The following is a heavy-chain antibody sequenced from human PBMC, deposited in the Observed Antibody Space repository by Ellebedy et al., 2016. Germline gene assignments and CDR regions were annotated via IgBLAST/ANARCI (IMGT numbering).Heavy chain of an antibody. CDR3: ARDTRDGVGTSGAFYDP. V-gene: IGHV1-18*01. Sequence: ASVKVSXKASGYSFIKYGISWVRQAPGQGLEWMGGSNNINHAQKFQGRVTMTTDTSTSTAYMELRSLRFDDTAVYYCARDTRDGVGTSGAFYDPWGQGTLVTVS. J-gene: IGHJ5*02. CDR2: SNNI. CDR1: GYSFIKYG. D-gene: IGHD4-23*01.